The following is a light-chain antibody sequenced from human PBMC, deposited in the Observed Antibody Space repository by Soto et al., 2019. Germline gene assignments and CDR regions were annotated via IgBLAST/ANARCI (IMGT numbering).Light chain of an antibody. CDR2: EVS. V-gene: IGLV2-8*01. J-gene: IGLJ1*01. Sequence: QSALTQPPSASGSPGQAVTISCTGTSSDVGGYNYVSWYQQHPGKAPKLMIYEVSKRPSGVPDRFSGSNSGNTASLTVSGLQAEDEADYYCSSYAGSNNFFYVFGTGTKLTV. CDR3: SSYAGSNNFFYV. CDR1: SSDVGGYNY.